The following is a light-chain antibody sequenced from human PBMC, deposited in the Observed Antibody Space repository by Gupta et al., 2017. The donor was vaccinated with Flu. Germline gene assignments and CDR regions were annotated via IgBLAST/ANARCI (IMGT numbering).Light chain of an antibody. CDR2: EGS. V-gene: IGLV2-23*03. CDR1: SSDVGSYYI. CDR3: CSYAGSSTVGWV. Sequence: QSALTQPASVSGSPGQSITISCPGTSSDVGSYYIVSWYQQHPGTAPKLLIYEGSKRPSGVSNRFSGSKSGNTASLTISGLQAEDEADYYCCSYAGSSTVGWVFGGGTKLTVL. J-gene: IGLJ3*02.